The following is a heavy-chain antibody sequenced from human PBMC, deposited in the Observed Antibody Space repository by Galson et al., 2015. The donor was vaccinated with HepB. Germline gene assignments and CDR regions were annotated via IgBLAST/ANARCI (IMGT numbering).Heavy chain of an antibody. Sequence: SLRLSCAASGFTFSSYAMHWVRQAPGKGLEWVAVISYDGSNKYYADSVKGRFTISRDNSKNTLYLQMNSLRAEDTAVYYCARDPGGYDSSGCLDYWGQGTLVTVSS. CDR1: GFTFSSYA. CDR3: ARDPGGYDSSGCLDY. J-gene: IGHJ4*02. D-gene: IGHD3-22*01. CDR2: ISYDGSNK. V-gene: IGHV3-30-3*01.